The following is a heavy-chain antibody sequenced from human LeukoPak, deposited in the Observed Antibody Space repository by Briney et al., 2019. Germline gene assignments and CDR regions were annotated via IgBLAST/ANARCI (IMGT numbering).Heavy chain of an antibody. CDR2: IYHSGST. J-gene: IGHJ6*04. CDR1: GYSISSGYY. Sequence: PSEALSLTCAVSGYSISSGYYWGWIRQPPGKGLEWIGSIYHSGSTYYNPSLKSRVTISVDTSKNQFSLKLSSVTAADTAVYYCARDGSGRRGYYYYGMDVWGKGTTVTVSS. CDR3: ARDGSGRRGYYYYGMDV. D-gene: IGHD1-26*01. V-gene: IGHV4-38-2*02.